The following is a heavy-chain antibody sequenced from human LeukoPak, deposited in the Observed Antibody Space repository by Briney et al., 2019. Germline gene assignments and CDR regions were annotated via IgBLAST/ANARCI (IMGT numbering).Heavy chain of an antibody. V-gene: IGHV3-21*01. Sequence: GGSLRLSWAASGFTFSSYSMNWVRQAPGKGREWVSSISSSSSYIYYADSVKGRFTISRGNAKNSLYLQMNSLRAEDTAVYYCARGSGSYYWFDYWGQGTLVTVSS. CDR1: GFTFSSYS. J-gene: IGHJ4*02. CDR3: ARGSGSYYWFDY. CDR2: ISSSSSYI. D-gene: IGHD1-26*01.